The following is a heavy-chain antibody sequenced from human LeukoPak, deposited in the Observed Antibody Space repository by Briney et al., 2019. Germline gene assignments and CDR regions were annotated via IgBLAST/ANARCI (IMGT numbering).Heavy chain of an antibody. J-gene: IGHJ5*02. V-gene: IGHV1-2*06. D-gene: IGHD3-10*01. CDR3: ARKGRMVRWSDWFDP. CDR1: GYTFTGYY. Sequence: ASVKVSCKASGYTFTGYYMHWVRQAPGQGLEWMGRINPNSGGTNYAQKFQGRVTMTRNTSISTAYMELSSLRSEDTAVYYCARKGRMVRWSDWFDPWGQGTLVTVSS. CDR2: INPNSGGT.